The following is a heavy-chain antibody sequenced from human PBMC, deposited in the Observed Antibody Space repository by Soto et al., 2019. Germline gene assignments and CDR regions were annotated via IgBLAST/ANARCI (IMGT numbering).Heavy chain of an antibody. CDR3: ARDRRVLGETTGSSSVRWLDP. V-gene: IGHV4-59*01. J-gene: IGHJ5*02. D-gene: IGHD3-16*01. CDR2: IYYSGST. Sequence: SETLSLTCTVYGGSISSYYWSWMRQPPGKGLEWIGYIYYSGSTNYNPSLKSRVTISVDTSKNQFSLKLSSVAAADTAVYYCARDRRVLGETTGSSSVRWLDPRGQGTLVTVSS. CDR1: GGSISSYY.